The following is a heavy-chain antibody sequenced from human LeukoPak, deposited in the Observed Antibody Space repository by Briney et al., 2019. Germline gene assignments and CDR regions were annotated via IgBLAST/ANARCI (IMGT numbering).Heavy chain of an antibody. D-gene: IGHD1-1*01. V-gene: IGHV4-34*01. CDR1: VVASSGNY. J-gene: IGHJ6*03. Sequence: SETLSLTCGVYVVASSGNYWSWIRQSPGRGLEWIGEINHSGSTNYNPSLKSRVIISIDTSKNQFSLKLSSVTAEDTADYYCARLLPRTGTAAYYFHNDMDVWGKGTTVTISS. CDR2: INHSGST. CDR3: ARLLPRTGTAAYYFHNDMDV.